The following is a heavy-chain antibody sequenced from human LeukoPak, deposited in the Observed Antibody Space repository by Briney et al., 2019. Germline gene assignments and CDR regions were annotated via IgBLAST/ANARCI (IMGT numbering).Heavy chain of an antibody. CDR1: GFTFSSYW. Sequence: HTGGSLRLSCAASGFTFSSYWMHWVRQAPGKGLVWVSRINSDGSSTSYADSVKGRFTISRDNAKNTLYLQMNSLRAEDTAVYYCARAGCRQWLVYYYYGMDVWGKGTTVTVSS. J-gene: IGHJ6*04. D-gene: IGHD6-19*01. CDR2: INSDGSST. CDR3: ARAGCRQWLVYYYYGMDV. V-gene: IGHV3-74*01.